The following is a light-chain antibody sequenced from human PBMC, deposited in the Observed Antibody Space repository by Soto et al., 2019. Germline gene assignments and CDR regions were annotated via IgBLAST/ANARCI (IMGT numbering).Light chain of an antibody. CDR2: DTS. J-gene: IGKJ4*01. CDR3: QQRFSWPPT. Sequence: EIGLTQSPATLSLSPGERATLSCRASQSVSRYLAWYQQKPGQAPRLLIHDTSTRATGVPDTCSRSGSGTEFTLSISSLEPEDSAMYYCQQRFSWPPTFGGGTQLEIK. CDR1: QSVSRY. V-gene: IGKV3-11*01.